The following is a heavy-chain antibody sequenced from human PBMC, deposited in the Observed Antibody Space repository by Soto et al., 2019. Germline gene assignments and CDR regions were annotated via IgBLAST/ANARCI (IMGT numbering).Heavy chain of an antibody. Sequence: QIQLVQSGAEVKKPGSSVKVSCKASGGTFSTYAISWVRQAPGQGLEWMGGIIPIFGTTNDAQKFQGRVTITAVESARVAYMELSSLRSEDTAVYYCGRDRALTTRNTLDYWGQGNLGSVSS. D-gene: IGHD4-17*01. CDR1: GGTFSTYA. CDR3: GRDRALTTRNTLDY. J-gene: IGHJ4*02. V-gene: IGHV1-69*12. CDR2: IIPIFGTT.